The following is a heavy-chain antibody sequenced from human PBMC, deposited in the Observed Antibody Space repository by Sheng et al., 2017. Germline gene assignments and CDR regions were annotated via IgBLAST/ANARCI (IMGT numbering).Heavy chain of an antibody. CDR1: GFTVSSNY. CDR2: IYSGGST. CDR3: ASGCSSTSCGRGSWYTYGAFDI. J-gene: IGHJ3*02. D-gene: IGHD2-2*01. V-gene: IGHV3-53*01. Sequence: EVQLVESGGGLIQPGGSLRLSCAASGFTVSSNYMSWVRQAPGKGLEWVSVIYSGGSTYYADSVKGRFTISRDNSKNTLYLQMNSLRAEDTAVYYCASGCSSTSCGRGSWYTYGAFDIWGQGTMVTVSS.